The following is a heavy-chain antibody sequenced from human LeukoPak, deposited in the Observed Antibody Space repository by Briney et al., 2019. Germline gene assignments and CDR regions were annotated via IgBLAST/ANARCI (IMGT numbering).Heavy chain of an antibody. Sequence: GGSLRLSCAASGFTFSDYYMGWIRQAPGKGLEWISYISRTIYYADSVKGRFTISRDKGKSSLYLQMNSLRAEDTAVYYCARRIWGADSQSHTFDIWGEGTMVTVSS. D-gene: IGHD3-16*01. CDR2: ISRTI. CDR3: ARRIWGADSQSHTFDI. CDR1: GFTFSDYY. V-gene: IGHV3-11*01. J-gene: IGHJ3*02.